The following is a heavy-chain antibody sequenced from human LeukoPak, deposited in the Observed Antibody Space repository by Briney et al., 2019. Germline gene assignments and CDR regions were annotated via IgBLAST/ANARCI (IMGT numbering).Heavy chain of an antibody. Sequence: QPGRSLRLSCTASGFTFGDYAMSWVRQAPGKGLEWVGFIRSEAYGGTTEYAASVKGRFTISRDDSKSIAYLQMNSLKTEDTAVYYCTREELLASPSDAFDIWGQGTMVTVSS. D-gene: IGHD3-10*01. CDR2: IRSEAYGGTT. J-gene: IGHJ3*02. CDR1: GFTFGDYA. CDR3: TREELLASPSDAFDI. V-gene: IGHV3-49*04.